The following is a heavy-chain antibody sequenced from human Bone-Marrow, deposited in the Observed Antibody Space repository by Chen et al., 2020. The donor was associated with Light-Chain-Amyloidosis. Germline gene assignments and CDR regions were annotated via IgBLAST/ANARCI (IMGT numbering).Heavy chain of an antibody. D-gene: IGHD5-12*01. J-gene: IGHJ4*02. CDR3: ARRRDGYNFDY. V-gene: IGHV5-51*01. Sequence: EVQLEKSGPEVKKPGESLKISCKGSGYTFPNYWIGWVRQMPGKGLEWMGVIYPDDSVDRYSPSFEGQVTISADNSIPTAYLQWRSLTASDTAMYYCARRRDGYNFDYWGQGTLVTVSS. CDR2: IYPDDSVD. CDR1: GYTFPNYW.